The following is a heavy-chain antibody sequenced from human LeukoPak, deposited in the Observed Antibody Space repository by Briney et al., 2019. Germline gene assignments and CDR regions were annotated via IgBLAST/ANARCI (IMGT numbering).Heavy chain of an antibody. CDR1: GFTFSSYE. Sequence: PGGSLRLSCAASGFTFSSYEMNWVRQAPGKGLEWVSYISSSGSTIYYADSVKGRFTISRDNAKNSLYLQMNSLRAEDTAVYYCAREDYYDSSGISPDYYYYYYMDVWGKGTTVTVSS. J-gene: IGHJ6*03. V-gene: IGHV3-48*03. CDR3: AREDYYDSSGISPDYYYYYYMDV. CDR2: ISSSGSTI. D-gene: IGHD3-22*01.